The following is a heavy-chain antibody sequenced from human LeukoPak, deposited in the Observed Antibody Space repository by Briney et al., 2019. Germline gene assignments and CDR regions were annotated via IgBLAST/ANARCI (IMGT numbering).Heavy chain of an antibody. V-gene: IGHV3-48*03. Sequence: PGGSPRLSCAASGFTFSSYEMNWVRQAPGKGLEWVSYISGSGSTIYYAYSVQGRFTISRDNAKNSLYLQMNRLRAEDTAVYYCARGYESSAYFFDYWGQGTLVTVSS. CDR2: ISGSGSTI. CDR1: GFTFSSYE. D-gene: IGHD3-22*01. J-gene: IGHJ4*02. CDR3: ARGYESSAYFFDY.